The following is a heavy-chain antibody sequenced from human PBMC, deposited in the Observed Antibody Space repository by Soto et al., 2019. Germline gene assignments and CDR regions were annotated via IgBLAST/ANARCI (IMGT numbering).Heavy chain of an antibody. D-gene: IGHD1-1*01. Sequence: SETLSLTCTVAGGSISSYYWSWIRQPPGKGLEWIGYIYYSGSTNYNPSLKSRVTISVDTSKNQFSLKLSSVTAADTALYYCARRYGYSFDYWGQGTLVTVSS. J-gene: IGHJ4*02. CDR3: ARRYGYSFDY. V-gene: IGHV4-59*08. CDR1: GGSISSYY. CDR2: IYYSGST.